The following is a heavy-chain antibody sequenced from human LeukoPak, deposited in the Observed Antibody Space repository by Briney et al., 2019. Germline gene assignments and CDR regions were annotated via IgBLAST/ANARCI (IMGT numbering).Heavy chain of an antibody. CDR3: ARDRGYAMDV. D-gene: IGHD1-1*01. CDR1: GLSISDQY. J-gene: IGHJ6*02. CDR2: IQSGGNI. Sequence: GGSLRLSCAASGLSISDQYMSWVRQAPGNGLEWVSIIQSGGNIYYADSVKGRFTISRDNSKNTVYLQMNSLRAEDTAVYYCARDRGYAMDVWGQGTTVTVSS. V-gene: IGHV3-53*01.